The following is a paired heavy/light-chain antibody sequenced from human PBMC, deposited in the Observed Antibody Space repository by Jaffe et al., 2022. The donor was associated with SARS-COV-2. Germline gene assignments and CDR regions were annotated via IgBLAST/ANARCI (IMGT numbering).Light chain of an antibody. Sequence: QSALTQPASVSGSPGQSITISCTGTSSDVGGYNYVSWYQQHPGKAPKLMIYDVSNRPSGVSNRFSGSKSGNTASLTISGLQAEDEADYYCSSYTSSSTPCVFGTGTKVTVL. CDR3: SSYTSSSTPCV. J-gene: IGLJ1*01. V-gene: IGLV2-14*01. CDR2: DVS. CDR1: SSDVGGYNY.
Heavy chain of an antibody. CDR3: ARFPHFGPGPYSSGWYLDY. V-gene: IGHV4-34*01. J-gene: IGHJ4*02. CDR2: INHSGST. D-gene: IGHD6-19*01. Sequence: QVQLQQWGAGLLKPSETLSLTCAVYGGSFSGYYWSWIRQPPGKGLEWIGEINHSGSTNYNPSLKSRVTISVDTSKNQFSLKLSSVTAADTAVYYCARFPHFGPGPYSSGWYLDYWGQGTLVTVSS. CDR1: GGSFSGYY.